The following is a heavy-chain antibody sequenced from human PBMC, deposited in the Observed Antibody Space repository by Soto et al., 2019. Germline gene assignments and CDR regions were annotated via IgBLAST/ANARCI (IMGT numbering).Heavy chain of an antibody. CDR3: ARHGYSYGDAFDI. V-gene: IGHV5-51*01. CDR2: IYPGDSDT. J-gene: IGHJ3*02. Sequence: GKSLKISCKGSGYSFTSYWIGWVRQMPGKGLEWMGIIYPGDSDTRYSPSFQGQVTISADKSISTAYLQWSSLKASDTAMYYCARHGYSYGDAFDIWGQGTMVTVSS. D-gene: IGHD5-18*01. CDR1: GYSFTSYW.